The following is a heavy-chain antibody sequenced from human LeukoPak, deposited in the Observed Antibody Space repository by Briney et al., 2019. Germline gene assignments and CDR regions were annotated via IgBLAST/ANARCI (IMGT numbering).Heavy chain of an antibody. D-gene: IGHD6-19*01. CDR1: GFTFSSYA. Sequence: GGSLRLSCAASGFTFSSYAMSWVRQAPGKGLDWVSGISGSGGSTYYTDSVQGRFTISRDNSKNTLFLQMNSLRAEDTAVYYCAKLSDIGWYEGWFDPWGQGTLVTVSS. J-gene: IGHJ5*02. CDR3: AKLSDIGWYEGWFDP. V-gene: IGHV3-23*01. CDR2: ISGSGGST.